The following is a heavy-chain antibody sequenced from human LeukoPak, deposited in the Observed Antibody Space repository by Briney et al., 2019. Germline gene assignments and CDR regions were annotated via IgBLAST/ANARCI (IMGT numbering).Heavy chain of an antibody. D-gene: IGHD2-2*01. Sequence: GASVKVSCKASGGTFSSYAISWVRQARGQGLEWMGGIIPIFGTANYAQKFQGRVTITAHESTSTAYMELSSLRAEDTAVYYCAGLVVPAANYYYYMDVWGKGTTVTVSS. CDR3: AGLVVPAANYYYYMDV. CDR1: GGTFSSYA. V-gene: IGHV1-69*13. J-gene: IGHJ6*03. CDR2: IIPIFGTA.